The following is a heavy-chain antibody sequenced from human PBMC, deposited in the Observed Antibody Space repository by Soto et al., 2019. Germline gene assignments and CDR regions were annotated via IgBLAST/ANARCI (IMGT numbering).Heavy chain of an antibody. CDR3: ARRELDAFDI. Sequence: EVQLVESGGGLMQPGGSLRLSCAASGFTVSSNYMSWVRQAPGKGLEWISIIYSGGTTYYADSVKGRFTISRDNSKNTQCLQMNSLRAEDSAVYYGARRELDAFDIWGQGTMVTVSS. J-gene: IGHJ3*02. V-gene: IGHV3-53*01. CDR1: GFTVSSNY. D-gene: IGHD1-7*01. CDR2: IYSGGTT.